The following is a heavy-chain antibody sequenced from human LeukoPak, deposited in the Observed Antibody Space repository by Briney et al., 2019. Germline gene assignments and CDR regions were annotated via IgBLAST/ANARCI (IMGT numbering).Heavy chain of an antibody. D-gene: IGHD2-15*01. J-gene: IGHJ4*02. V-gene: IGHV3-7*02. CDR1: GFSFTGYW. CDR3: ARGGGTQEKKY. Sequence: GGSLRLSCAASGFSFTGYWMSWVRQTPVKGLEWVANINEDGSEKKYVDSVKGRFTISRDNAQNFLYLQMNSLRAEDTAVYYCARGGGTQEKKYWGQGSLVTVSS. CDR2: INEDGSEK.